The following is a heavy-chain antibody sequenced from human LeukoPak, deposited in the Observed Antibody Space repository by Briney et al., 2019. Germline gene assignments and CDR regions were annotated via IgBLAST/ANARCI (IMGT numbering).Heavy chain of an antibody. D-gene: IGHD2-2*02. CDR1: GITLSNYG. J-gene: IGHJ3*01. CDR2: LSGSGGGT. Sequence: GSLRLSCAVSGITLSNYGMSWVRQAPGKGLEWVAGLSGSGGGTNYADSVQGRFTISRDNPKNTLYLQMNSLKAEDTAVYYCAIATVPAAIEGPFDPFDVWGQGTMVTIS. CDR3: AIATVPAAIEGPFDPFDV. V-gene: IGHV3-23*01.